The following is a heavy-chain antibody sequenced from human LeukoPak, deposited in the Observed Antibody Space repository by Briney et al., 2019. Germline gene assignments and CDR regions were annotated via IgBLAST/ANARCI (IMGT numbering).Heavy chain of an antibody. CDR3: ARGGRVVVIIRPLYITHNWFDP. J-gene: IGHJ5*02. D-gene: IGHD3-22*01. Sequence: ASVKVSCKASGYTFTSYDINWVRQATGQGLEWMGWMNPNSGNTGYAQKFQGRVTMTRNTSIGTAYMELSSLRSEDTAVYYCARGGRVVVIIRPLYITHNWFDPWGQGTLVTVSS. CDR1: GYTFTSYD. V-gene: IGHV1-8*01. CDR2: MNPNSGNT.